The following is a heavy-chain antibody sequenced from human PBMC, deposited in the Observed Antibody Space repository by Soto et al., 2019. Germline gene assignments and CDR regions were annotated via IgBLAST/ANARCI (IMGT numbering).Heavy chain of an antibody. J-gene: IGHJ4*02. CDR2: ISSTTNYI. V-gene: IGHV3-21*06. Sequence: PGRSLRLSCAASGFTFTRYSMNWVRQAPGKGLEWVSSISSTTNYIYYGDSMKGRFTISRDNAKNSLYLEMNSLRAEDTAVYYSARECADLTSKFAYWRQGTLLTVSS. CDR3: ARECADLTSKFAY. CDR1: GFTFTRYS.